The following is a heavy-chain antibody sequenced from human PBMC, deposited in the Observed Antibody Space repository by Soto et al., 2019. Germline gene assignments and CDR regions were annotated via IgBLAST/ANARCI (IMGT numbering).Heavy chain of an antibody. CDR1: GGSISRSSYY. CDR2: IYYSGST. J-gene: IGHJ5*02. CDR3: ARQVDGGSYPATWFDP. Sequence: SEALSLTCTVSGGSISRSSYYWGWIRQPPGKGLEWIGSIYYSGSTYYNPSLKSRVTISVDTSKNQFSLKLSSVTAADTAVYNCARQVDGGSYPATWFDPLGQGNLVTVSS. D-gene: IGHD1-26*01. V-gene: IGHV4-39*01.